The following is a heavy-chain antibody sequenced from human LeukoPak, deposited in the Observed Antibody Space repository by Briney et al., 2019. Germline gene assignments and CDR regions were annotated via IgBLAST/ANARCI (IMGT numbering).Heavy chain of an antibody. V-gene: IGHV3-23*01. Sequence: GGSLRLSCAASGFPFSSYAMNWVRQAPGKGLEWVSAISGSGASAYYADSVKGRFTISRDNSKNTLYLQMNSLRAEDTAVYYCAKSRSGSCYWDTDYWGQGTLVTVSS. CDR1: GFPFSSYA. CDR3: AKSRSGSCYWDTDY. D-gene: IGHD1-26*01. CDR2: ISGSGASA. J-gene: IGHJ4*02.